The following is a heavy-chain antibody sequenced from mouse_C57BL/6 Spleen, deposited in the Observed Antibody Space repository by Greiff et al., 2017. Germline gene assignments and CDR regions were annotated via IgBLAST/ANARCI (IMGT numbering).Heavy chain of an antibody. CDR1: GYTFTSYW. Sequence: VKLQQPGAELVKPGASVKLSCKASGYTFTSYWMHWVKQRPGQGLEWIGMIHPNSGSTNYNEKFKSKATLTVDKSSSTAYMQLSSLTSEDSAVYYCARRAMTLYYFDYWCQGTTLTVSS. J-gene: IGHJ2*01. V-gene: IGHV1-64*01. CDR3: ARRAMTLYYFDY. D-gene: IGHD2-3*01. CDR2: IHPNSGST.